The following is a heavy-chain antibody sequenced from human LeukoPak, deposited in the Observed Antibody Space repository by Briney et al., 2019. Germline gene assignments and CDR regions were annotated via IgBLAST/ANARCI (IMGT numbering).Heavy chain of an antibody. V-gene: IGHV4-34*11. CDR3: ARVEIGSSWYEGFPMKLDNWFDP. J-gene: IGHJ5*02. CDR1: GGSFSGYY. Sequence: SETLSLTCAVYGGSFSGYYWSWIRQPPGNGLESMGYIYYSGRTTYNPSLKSRATISVDTSKNQFSLKLSSVTAADTAVYYCARVEIGSSWYEGFPMKLDNWFDPWGQGTLVTVSS. CDR2: IYYSGRT. D-gene: IGHD6-13*01.